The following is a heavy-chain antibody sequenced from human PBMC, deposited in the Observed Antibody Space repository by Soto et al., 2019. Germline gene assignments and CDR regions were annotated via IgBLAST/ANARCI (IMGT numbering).Heavy chain of an antibody. V-gene: IGHV3-30*18. CDR2: ISYDGSNK. J-gene: IGHJ6*02. CDR3: AKDHFQLENLGMDV. CDR1: GFTFSSYG. D-gene: IGHD6-6*01. Sequence: QPGGSLRLSCAASGFTFSSYGMHWVRQAPGKGLEGVAVISYDGSNKYYADSVKGRFTISRDNSKNTLYLQMNSLRAEDTAVYYCAKDHFQLENLGMDVWGQGTTVTVSS.